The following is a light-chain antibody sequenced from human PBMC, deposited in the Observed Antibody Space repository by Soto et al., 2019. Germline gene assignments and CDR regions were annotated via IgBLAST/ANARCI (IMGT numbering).Light chain of an antibody. Sequence: QSVLTQSASVSGSPGQSITISCTGTSSDVGAYNSVFWYQQRPGEAPNLMIFDVTHRPSGVSNRFSGSKSGTTASLTISGLQAEDEGDYYCSSYTRSNTRVFGGGTKLTVL. CDR3: SSYTRSNTRV. CDR2: DVT. J-gene: IGLJ2*01. V-gene: IGLV2-14*03. CDR1: SSDVGAYNS.